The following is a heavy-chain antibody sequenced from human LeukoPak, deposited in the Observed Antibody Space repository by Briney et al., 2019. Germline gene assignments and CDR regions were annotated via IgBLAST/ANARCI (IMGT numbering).Heavy chain of an antibody. CDR3: ARSPRDYSNHYYYYMDV. J-gene: IGHJ6*03. D-gene: IGHD4-11*01. CDR2: IYPGDSDT. CDR1: GYSFTSYW. V-gene: IGHV5-51*01. Sequence: PGESLKISCKGSGYSFTSYWIGWVRQMPGKGLEWTGIIYPGDSDTRYSPSFQGQVTISADKSISTAYLQWSSLKASDTAMYYCARSPRDYSNHYYYYMDVWGKGTTVTVSS.